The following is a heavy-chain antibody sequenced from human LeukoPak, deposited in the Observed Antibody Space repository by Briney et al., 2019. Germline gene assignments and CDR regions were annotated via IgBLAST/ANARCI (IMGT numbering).Heavy chain of an antibody. CDR3: ARERHIRSHFVD. V-gene: IGHV3-30*04. CDR1: GFTFSSYA. J-gene: IGHJ4*02. Sequence: GGSLRLSCAASGFTFSSYAMHWVRQAPGKGLEWVAVISYDGSNKYYADSVKGRFTISRDNSKNTLYLQMNSLRAEDTAVYYCARERHIRSHFVDWWQGTLVTVAS. D-gene: IGHD2-21*01. CDR2: ISYDGSNK.